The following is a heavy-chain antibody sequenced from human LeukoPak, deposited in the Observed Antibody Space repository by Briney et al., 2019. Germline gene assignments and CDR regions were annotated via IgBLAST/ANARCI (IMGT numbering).Heavy chain of an antibody. D-gene: IGHD2-8*01. CDR1: GYTLTELS. CDR3: ATHYPTKGVPQSAFDY. CDR2: FDPEDGET. Sequence: GASVKVSCKVSGYTLTELSMHWVRQAPGKGLELMGGFDPEDGETIYAQKFQGRVTMTEDTSTDTAYMELSSLRSEDTAVYYCATHYPTKGVPQSAFDYWGQGTLATVSS. V-gene: IGHV1-24*01. J-gene: IGHJ4*02.